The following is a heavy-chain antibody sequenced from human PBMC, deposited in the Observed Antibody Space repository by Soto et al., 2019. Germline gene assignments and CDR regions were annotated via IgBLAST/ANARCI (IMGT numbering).Heavy chain of an antibody. V-gene: IGHV3-30-3*01. CDR3: TRDDYGDYYFDY. CDR1: EFTFSSYA. J-gene: IGHJ4*02. CDR2: ISYDGSNK. D-gene: IGHD4-17*01. Sequence: QVQLVESGGGVVQPGRSLRLSCAGSEFTFSSYAMHWVRQAPGKGLEWVAVISYDGSNKYYADSVKGRFTISRDNSKNTLYLQMNSLRAEDTAVYYCTRDDYGDYYFDYWGQGTLVTVSS.